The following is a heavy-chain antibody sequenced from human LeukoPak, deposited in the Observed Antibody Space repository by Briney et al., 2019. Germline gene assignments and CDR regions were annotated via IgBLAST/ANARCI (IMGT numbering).Heavy chain of an antibody. CDR2: IYYSGST. D-gene: IGHD4-23*01. CDR3: ASVHYGGNRNYFDY. V-gene: IGHV4-59*01. J-gene: IGHJ4*02. Sequence: SETLSLTCTVSGGSISSYYWSWIRQPPGKGLEWIGYIYYSGSTNYNPSLKSRVTISVDTSKNQFSLKLSSVTAADTAVYYCASVHYGGNRNYFDYRGQGTLVTVSS. CDR1: GGSISSYY.